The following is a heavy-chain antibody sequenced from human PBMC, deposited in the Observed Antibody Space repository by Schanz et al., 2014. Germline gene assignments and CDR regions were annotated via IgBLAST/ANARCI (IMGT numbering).Heavy chain of an antibody. CDR2: ISGSGGST. D-gene: IGHD2-15*01. V-gene: IGHV3-23*04. CDR1: GFTFSKYW. Sequence: EVQLVESGGGLVQPGGSLRLSCGGSGFTFSKYWMSWVRQAPGKGLEWVSGISGSGGSTYYADSVKGRFTISRDNSKNTLYLQMNSMRAEDTTVYYCAKARRKSNCSGGRCFHYSYYGMDVWGQGTTVTVSS. CDR3: AKARRKSNCSGGRCFHYSYYGMDV. J-gene: IGHJ6*02.